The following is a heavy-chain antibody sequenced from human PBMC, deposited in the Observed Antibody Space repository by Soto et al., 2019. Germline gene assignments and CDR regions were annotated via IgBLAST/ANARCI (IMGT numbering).Heavy chain of an antibody. CDR3: ATHQANYYDSSGYYPLRYYFDY. J-gene: IGHJ4*02. Sequence: QVQLQESGPGLVKPSQTLSLTCTVSGGSISSGDYYWSWIRQPPGKGLEWIGYIYYSGSTYYNPSLKSRVTISVDTSKNQFSLKLSSVTAADTAVYYCATHQANYYDSSGYYPLRYYFDYWGQGTLVTVSS. CDR1: GGSISSGDYY. V-gene: IGHV4-30-4*01. CDR2: IYYSGST. D-gene: IGHD3-22*01.